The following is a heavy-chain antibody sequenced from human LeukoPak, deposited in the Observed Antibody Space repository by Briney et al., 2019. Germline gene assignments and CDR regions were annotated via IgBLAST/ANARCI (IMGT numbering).Heavy chain of an antibody. CDR2: IYHSGST. CDR1: GGSISSGGYS. CDR3: ARYSSSSQRFDY. D-gene: IGHD6-6*01. J-gene: IGHJ4*02. V-gene: IGHV4-30-2*01. Sequence: SETLSLTCAVSGGSISSGGYSWSWIRQPPGKGLEWIGYIYHSGSTYYNPSLKSRVTISVDRSKNQFSLKLSSVTAADMAVYYCARYSSSSQRFDYWGQGTLVTVSS.